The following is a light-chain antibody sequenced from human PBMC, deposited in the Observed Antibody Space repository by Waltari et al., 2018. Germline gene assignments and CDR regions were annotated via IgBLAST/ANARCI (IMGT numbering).Light chain of an antibody. V-gene: IGLV3-21*02. CDR1: DFETKL. J-gene: IGLJ2*01. CDR2: ARD. CDR3: QTWDSSLVV. Sequence: SYILTQPPSVSVAPGQTARISCGGSDFETKLFHWYQQKAGQAPLLVVYARDRRPSGIPERFSGSNSDTTATLTISGTQAIDEADYYCQTWDSSLVVFGGGTKLTVL.